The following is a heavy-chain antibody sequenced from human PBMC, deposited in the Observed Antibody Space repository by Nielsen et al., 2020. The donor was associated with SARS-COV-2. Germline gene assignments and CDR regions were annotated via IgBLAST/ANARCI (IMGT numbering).Heavy chain of an antibody. D-gene: IGHD5-18*01. V-gene: IGHV1-69*02. Sequence: SVKVSCKASGGTFSSYTISWVRQAPGQGLEWMGRIIPILGIANYAQKFQGRVTMTRNTSISTAYMELSSLRSEDTAVYYCARGAAMVNYWGQGTLVTVSS. CDR3: ARGAAMVNY. J-gene: IGHJ4*02. CDR1: GGTFSSYT. CDR2: IIPILGIA.